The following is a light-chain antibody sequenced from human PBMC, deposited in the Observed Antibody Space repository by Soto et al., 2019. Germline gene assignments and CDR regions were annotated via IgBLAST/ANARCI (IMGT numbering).Light chain of an antibody. CDR2: AAS. V-gene: IGKV1-39*01. J-gene: IGKJ4*02. Sequence: DIQMTQSPSSLSASVGDRVTITCRASQSISSYLNWYQQNPGKAPKLLIYAASSLQSGVPSMFSGSGSGTDFALTISSLQPEDFATYYCQQSYSTPLTVSGGTKVDIK. CDR3: QQSYSTPLT. CDR1: QSISSY.